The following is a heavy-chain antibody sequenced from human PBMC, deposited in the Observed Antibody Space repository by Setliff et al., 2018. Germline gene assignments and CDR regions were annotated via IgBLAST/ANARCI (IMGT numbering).Heavy chain of an antibody. J-gene: IGHJ4*02. V-gene: IGHV4-39*01. Sequence: TFSSYAMTWVRQAPGKGLEWIGSIYYSGSTYYNPSLKSRVTISVDTSKNQFSLKLSSVTAADTAVYYCARAFGSGWFWGQGTLVTVSS. CDR1: TFSSYA. D-gene: IGHD6-19*01. CDR3: ARAFGSGWF. CDR2: IYYSGST.